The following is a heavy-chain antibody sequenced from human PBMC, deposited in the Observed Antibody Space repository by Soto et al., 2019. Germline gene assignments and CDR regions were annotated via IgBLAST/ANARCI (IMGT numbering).Heavy chain of an antibody. CDR3: ARDLSWGSNWYYYMDV. V-gene: IGHV3-48*01. CDR2: ISSSSSGI. Sequence: EVQLVESGGGLVQPGGSLRLSCATSGFILSDCAMNWVRQAPGKGLEWVSYISSSSSGIDYADSVKGRFTVSRDNDRNSLYLQMNSLRAADTAVYYCARDLSWGSNWYYYMDVWGKGTTVTVSS. D-gene: IGHD7-27*01. CDR1: GFILSDCA. J-gene: IGHJ6*03.